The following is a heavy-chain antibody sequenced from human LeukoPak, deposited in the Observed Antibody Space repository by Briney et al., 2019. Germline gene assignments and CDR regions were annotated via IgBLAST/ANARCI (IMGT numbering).Heavy chain of an antibody. CDR1: GYTFTSYA. CDR2: INTNTGNP. V-gene: IGHV7-4-1*02. D-gene: IGHD6-13*01. CDR3: ARSPARGPSSSWYGDY. J-gene: IGHJ4*02. Sequence: ASVKVSCKASGYTFTSYAMNWVRQAPGQGLEWMGWINTNTGNPTYAQGFTGRFVFSLDTSVSTAYLQISSLKAEDTAVYYCARSPARGPSSSWYGDYWGQGTLVAVSS.